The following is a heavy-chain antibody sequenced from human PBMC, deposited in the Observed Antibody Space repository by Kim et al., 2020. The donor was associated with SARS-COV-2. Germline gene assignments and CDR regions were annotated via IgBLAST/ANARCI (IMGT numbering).Heavy chain of an antibody. V-gene: IGHV4-34*01. J-gene: IGHJ4*02. Sequence: RVTISVDTSKNQFSLKLSSVTAADTAVYYCARGAKVDRWKRGPSVTYFDYWGQGTLVTVSS. D-gene: IGHD4-4*01. CDR3: ARGAKVDRWKRGPSVTYFDY.